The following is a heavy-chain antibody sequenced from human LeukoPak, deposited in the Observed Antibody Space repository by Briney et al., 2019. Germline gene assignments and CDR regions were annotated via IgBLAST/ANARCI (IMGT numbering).Heavy chain of an antibody. V-gene: IGHV1-18*01. CDR1: GYTFTSYG. CDR3: ARGHWHYDSSGTDY. D-gene: IGHD3-22*01. J-gene: IGHJ4*02. CDR2: ISAYNGNT. Sequence: GASVEVSCKASGYTFTSYGISWVRQAPGQGLEWMGWISAYNGNTNYAQKLQGRVTMTTDTSTSTAYMELRSLRSDDTAVYYCARGHWHYDSSGTDYWGQGTLVTVSS.